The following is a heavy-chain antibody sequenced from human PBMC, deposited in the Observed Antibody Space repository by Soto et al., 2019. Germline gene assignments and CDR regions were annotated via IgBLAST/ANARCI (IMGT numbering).Heavy chain of an antibody. J-gene: IGHJ4*02. D-gene: IGHD6-25*01. CDR2: ISSDGNYI. Sequence: SLRLSCAASAFTFSNFAMTWVRQTPGKGLEWVSSISSDGNYIYYADSVKGRFTISRDNSKNTLYLQMSSLRVEDTATYYCAKQGNEATTEAANSFVYWGRGTLVTVSS. V-gene: IGHV3-23*01. CDR3: AKQGNEATTEAANSFVY. CDR1: AFTFSNFA.